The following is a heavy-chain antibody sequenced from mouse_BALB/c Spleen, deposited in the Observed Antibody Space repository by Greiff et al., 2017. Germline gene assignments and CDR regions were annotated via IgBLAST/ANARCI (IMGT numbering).Heavy chain of an antibody. CDR1: GFTFSSYA. V-gene: IGHV5-6-5*01. J-gene: IGHJ4*01. CDR2: ISSGGST. D-gene: IGHD2-4*01. CDR3: AREGLSTMITTNAMDY. Sequence: EVQGVESGGGLVKPGGSLKLSCAASGFTFSSYAMSWVRQTPEKRLEWVASISSGGSTYYPDSVKGRFTISRDNARNILYLQMSSLRSEDTAMYYCAREGLSTMITTNAMDYWGQGTSVTVSS.